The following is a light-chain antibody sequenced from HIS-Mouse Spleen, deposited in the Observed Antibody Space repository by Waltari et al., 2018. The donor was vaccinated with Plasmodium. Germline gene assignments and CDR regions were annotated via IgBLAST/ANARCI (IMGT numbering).Light chain of an antibody. CDR3: APWDDSLNGPV. Sequence: QSVLTQPPSASGTPGQRVTISCSGSRSNIGSHTVNWYQQLPGTAPTLLIYSNNQRPSGVPDRFSGSKSGTSASLAISGLQSEDEADYYCAPWDDSLNGPVFGGGTKLTVL. V-gene: IGLV1-44*01. CDR1: RSNIGSHT. CDR2: SNN. J-gene: IGLJ2*01.